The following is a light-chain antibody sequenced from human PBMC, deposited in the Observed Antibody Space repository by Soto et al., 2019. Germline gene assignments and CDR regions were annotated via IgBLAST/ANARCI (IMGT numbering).Light chain of an antibody. CDR2: EVV. CDR3: CSYAGSSMFV. V-gene: IGLV2-23*02. J-gene: IGLJ2*01. Sequence: QSALTQPASVSGSPGQSITISCTGSSSDVGTYNLVSWYQHHPGKAPKLMISEVVKRPSGVSNRFSGSKSRNTASLTISGLQAEDEADYCCCSYAGSSMFVFGGGAKLTVL. CDR1: SSDVGTYNL.